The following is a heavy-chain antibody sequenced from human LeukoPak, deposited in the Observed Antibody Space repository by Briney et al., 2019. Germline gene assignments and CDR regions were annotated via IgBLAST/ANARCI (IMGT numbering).Heavy chain of an antibody. CDR2: IWYDGSNK. CDR3: ARVGGSNAFDI. D-gene: IGHD1-26*01. J-gene: IGHJ3*02. CDR1: GFTFSSYG. Sequence: GGSLILSCAASGFTFSSYGMHWARQAPGKGLEWVAVIWYDGSNKYYADSVKGRFTISRDNSKNTLYLQMNSLRAEDTAVYYCARVGGSNAFDIWGQGTMVIVSS. V-gene: IGHV3-33*01.